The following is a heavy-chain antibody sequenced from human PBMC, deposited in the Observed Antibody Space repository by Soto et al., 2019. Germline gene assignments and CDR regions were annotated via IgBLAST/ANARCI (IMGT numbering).Heavy chain of an antibody. CDR3: ARGHGWVDY. Sequence: GESLKISCKGSGYSFTRSWITWVRQMPGKGLEWMGRIDPRDSSTDYSPSFQGHVTFSADKSISTAYLQWSSLKASDSAIYFCARGHGWVDYWGQGTLVTVSS. V-gene: IGHV5-10-1*01. CDR2: IDPRDSST. J-gene: IGHJ4*02. CDR1: GYSFTRSW. D-gene: IGHD6-19*01.